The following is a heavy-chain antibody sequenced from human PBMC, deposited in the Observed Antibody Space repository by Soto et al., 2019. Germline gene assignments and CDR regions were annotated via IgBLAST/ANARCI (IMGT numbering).Heavy chain of an antibody. V-gene: IGHV3-23*01. CDR2: ISGSGGST. D-gene: IGHD6-6*01. CDR1: GFTFSSYA. CDR3: AKDQSGAARPINWFDP. J-gene: IGHJ5*02. Sequence: LSLTCAASGFTFSSYAMSWVRQAPGKGLEWVSAISGSGGSTYYADSVKGRFTISRDNSKNTLYLQMNSLRAEDTAVYYCAKDQSGAARPINWFDPWGQGTLVTVSS.